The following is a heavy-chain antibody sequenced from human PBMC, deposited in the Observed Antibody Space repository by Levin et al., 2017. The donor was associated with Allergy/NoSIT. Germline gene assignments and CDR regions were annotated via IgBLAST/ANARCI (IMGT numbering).Heavy chain of an antibody. CDR2: IYHTGYT. CDR1: SISTYY. D-gene: IGHD2-15*01. J-gene: IGHJ4*02. CDR3: AKGGSWPIFDN. V-gene: IGHV4-59*01. Sequence: SSETLSLTCSVGSISTYYWSWIRQTPEKGLEWLGYIYHTGYTRYNPSLKSRVTILVDTSKSQFSLTLNSVTAADTGLYYCAKGGSWPIFDNWGQGAPVIVSS.